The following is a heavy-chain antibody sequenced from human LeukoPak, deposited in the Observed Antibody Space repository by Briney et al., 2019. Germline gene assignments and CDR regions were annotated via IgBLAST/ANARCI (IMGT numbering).Heavy chain of an antibody. Sequence: KASETLSLTCTVSGGSISSYYWSWIRQPPGKGLEWIGYIYYSGSTNYNPSLKSRVTISVDTSKNQFSLKLSSVTAADTAVYYCARGTLRYFDKGWGQGTLVTVSS. CDR2: IYYSGST. CDR3: ARGTLRYFDKG. D-gene: IGHD3-9*01. V-gene: IGHV4-59*01. CDR1: GGSISSYY. J-gene: IGHJ4*02.